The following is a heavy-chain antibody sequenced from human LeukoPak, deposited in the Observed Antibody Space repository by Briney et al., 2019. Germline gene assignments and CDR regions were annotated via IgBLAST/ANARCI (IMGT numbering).Heavy chain of an antibody. Sequence: GASVKVSCKASGGTFSSYAISWVRQVPGQGLEWMGGIIPIFGTANYAQKFQGRVTITADKSTSTAYMELSSLRSEDTAVYYCARVAGRTIFGVVNNWFDPWGQGTLVTVSS. D-gene: IGHD3-3*01. CDR1: GGTFSSYA. CDR2: IIPIFGTA. J-gene: IGHJ5*02. V-gene: IGHV1-69*06. CDR3: ARVAGRTIFGVVNNWFDP.